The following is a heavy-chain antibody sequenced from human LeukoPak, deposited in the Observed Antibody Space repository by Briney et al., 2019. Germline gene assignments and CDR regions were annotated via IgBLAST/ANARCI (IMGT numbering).Heavy chain of an antibody. CDR3: ARSGTLRYYFDY. V-gene: IGHV4-59*01. Sequence: SETLSLTCTVSGGSISSYYWSWIRQPPAKGLEWIGYIYYSGSTNYNPSLKSRVTISVDTSKNQFSLKLSSVTAADTAVYYCARSGTLRYYFDYWGQGTLVTVSS. J-gene: IGHJ4*02. CDR2: IYYSGST. D-gene: IGHD1-14*01. CDR1: GGSISSYY.